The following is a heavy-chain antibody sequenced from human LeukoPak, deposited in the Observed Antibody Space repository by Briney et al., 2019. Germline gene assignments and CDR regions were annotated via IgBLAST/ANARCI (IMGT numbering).Heavy chain of an antibody. CDR2: IYSGGST. Sequence: GGSLRLSCAASGFTVSSNYMSWVRQAPGKGLEWVSVIYSGGSTYYADSVKGRFTISRDNSKNTLYLQVNSLRAEDTAVYYCASASTGPPEGFDPWGQGTLVTVSS. CDR1: GFTVSSNY. CDR3: ASASTGPPEGFDP. J-gene: IGHJ5*02. V-gene: IGHV3-53*01. D-gene: IGHD4-17*01.